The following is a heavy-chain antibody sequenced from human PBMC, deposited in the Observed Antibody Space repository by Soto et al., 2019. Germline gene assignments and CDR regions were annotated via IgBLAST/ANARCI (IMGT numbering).Heavy chain of an antibody. J-gene: IGHJ6*02. V-gene: IGHV5-51*01. CDR3: ARHHYGSGSYYYYYGMDV. D-gene: IGHD3-10*01. Sequence: TGESLKISCKGSGYSFTSYWIGWVRQMPGKGLEWMGIIYPGDSDTRYSPSFQGQVTISADKSISTAYLQWSSLKASDTAMYYCARHHYGSGSYYYYYGMDVWGQGTTVTVSS. CDR2: IYPGDSDT. CDR1: GYSFTSYW.